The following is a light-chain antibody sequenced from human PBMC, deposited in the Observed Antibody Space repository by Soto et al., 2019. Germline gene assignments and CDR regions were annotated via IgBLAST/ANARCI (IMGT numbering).Light chain of an antibody. V-gene: IGKV1-5*03. CDR3: QHYSSYSRT. CDR1: RSISRW. J-gene: IGKJ1*01. CDR2: AAS. Sequence: DIQMTQSPSTLSASVGDSVTITCRASRSISRWLAWYQQKPGNAPKLLIYAASTLKSGVPSRFSGSGFGTGFTLTISSLQPDDFATYYCQHYSSYSRTFGQGTRVEIK.